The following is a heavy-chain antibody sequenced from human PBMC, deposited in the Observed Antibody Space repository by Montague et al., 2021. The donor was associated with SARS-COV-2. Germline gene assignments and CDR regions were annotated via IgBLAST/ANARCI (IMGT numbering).Heavy chain of an antibody. D-gene: IGHD3-3*01. V-gene: IGHV4-39*07. CDR2: IYYSGST. J-gene: IGHJ5*02. CDR3: ARVAPRYDSITIVRVVITDWLDP. CDR1: GGSISSSSYY. Sequence: SETLSLTCTVSGGSISSSSYYWGWIRQPPGKGLEWIGSIYYSGSTYYNPSLKSRVTISVDTSKNQFSLKLSSVTAADTAVYYCARVAPRYDSITIVRVVITDWLDPWGQGTLVTVSS.